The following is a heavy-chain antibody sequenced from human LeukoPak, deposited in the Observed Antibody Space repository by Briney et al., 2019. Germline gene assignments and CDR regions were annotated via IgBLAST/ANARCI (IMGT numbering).Heavy chain of an antibody. J-gene: IGHJ4*02. V-gene: IGHV3-23*01. CDR1: GFTFSSYA. CDR2: ISDSGGSA. Sequence: GGSLRLSCAASGFTFSSYAMSWVRQAPGKGLEWVSTISDSGGSAYYADSVTGRFTISRDNSKNTLFLQMNSLRAEDTAVYYCAPSAFDYWGQGTLVTVSS. CDR3: APSAFDY.